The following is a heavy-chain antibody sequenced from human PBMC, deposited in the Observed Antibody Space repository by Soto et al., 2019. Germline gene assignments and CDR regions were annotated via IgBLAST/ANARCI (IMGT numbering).Heavy chain of an antibody. CDR1: GLTFRTYG. Sequence: QVQLVESGGGVVQPGRSLRLSCEASGLTFRTYGMPWVRQAPGKGLEWLAVISNNGINKYYADSVKGRFTISRDNSRDTLFLQMNSLRGEDTAIYYCAKVIRADSTSSNFYYYSGLDVWGQGTTVTVSS. V-gene: IGHV3-30*18. J-gene: IGHJ6*02. CDR3: AKVIRADSTSSNFYYYSGLDV. D-gene: IGHD6-6*01. CDR2: ISNNGINK.